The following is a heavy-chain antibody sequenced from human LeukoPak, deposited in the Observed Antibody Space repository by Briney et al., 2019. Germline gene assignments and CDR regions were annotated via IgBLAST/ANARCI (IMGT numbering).Heavy chain of an antibody. Sequence: PGGSLRLSCAASGFTFSSYAMSWVRQAPGKGLEWVAVIWYDGSNKYYADSVKGRFTISRDNSKNTLYLQVNSLRAEDTAVYYCARDTYYDFWSGYYPKYLNYWGQGTLVIVSS. D-gene: IGHD3-3*01. CDR3: ARDTYYDFWSGYYPKYLNY. CDR1: GFTFSSYA. J-gene: IGHJ4*02. CDR2: IWYDGSNK. V-gene: IGHV3-33*08.